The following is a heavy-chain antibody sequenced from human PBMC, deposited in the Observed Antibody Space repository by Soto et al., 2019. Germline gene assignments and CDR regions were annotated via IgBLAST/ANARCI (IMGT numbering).Heavy chain of an antibody. Sequence: QVQLVQSGAEVRKPGASVKVSCKASGYTFTSFYMHWVRQAPGQGLEWMGGIIPIFGTANYAQKFQGRVTITADKSTSTAYMELSSLRSEDTAVYYCARGGSGYSGPAYFDYWGQGTLVTVSS. J-gene: IGHJ4*02. D-gene: IGHD5-12*01. CDR2: IIPIFGTA. CDR1: GYTFTSFY. V-gene: IGHV1-69*06. CDR3: ARGGSGYSGPAYFDY.